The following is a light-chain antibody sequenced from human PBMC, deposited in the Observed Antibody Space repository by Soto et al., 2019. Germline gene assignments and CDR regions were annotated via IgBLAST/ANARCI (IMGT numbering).Light chain of an antibody. J-gene: IGKJ1*01. CDR3: QQSYSTPWT. V-gene: IGKV1-39*01. Sequence: DIPMTQSPSSLSASVGDRVTITCRASQSSSSYLNWYQQKPGKAPKLMIYAASSLQSGVPSRFSGSGSRTDFTLTISSLQPEDFATYYCQQSYSTPWTVGQGTKVEIK. CDR1: QSSSSY. CDR2: AAS.